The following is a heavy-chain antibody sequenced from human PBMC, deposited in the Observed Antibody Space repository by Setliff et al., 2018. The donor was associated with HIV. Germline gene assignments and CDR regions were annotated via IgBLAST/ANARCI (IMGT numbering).Heavy chain of an antibody. V-gene: IGHV1-18*01. Sequence: ASVKVSCKVSGGIFDSYAINWVRQAPGQGLEWMGWISPYNGDTYYDEKFQGRATMTTDTSTSTASMELTSLRSDDTAVYYCARMNAYYNVWRSTYYFDYWGQGTLVTVSS. CDR1: GGIFDSYA. CDR2: ISPYNGDT. D-gene: IGHD3-3*01. CDR3: ARMNAYYNVWRSTYYFDY. J-gene: IGHJ4*02.